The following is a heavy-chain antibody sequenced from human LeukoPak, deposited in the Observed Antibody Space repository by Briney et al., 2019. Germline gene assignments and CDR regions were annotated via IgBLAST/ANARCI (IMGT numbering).Heavy chain of an antibody. V-gene: IGHV4-34*01. CDR2: INHSGST. CDR1: GGSFSGYY. J-gene: IGHJ4*02. CDR3: ARAHITIFGVARYHFDY. Sequence: TSETLSLTCAVYGGSFSGYYWSWIRQPPGKGLEWIGEINHSGSTNYNPSLKSRVTISVDTSKNQFSLKLSSVTAADTAVYYCARAHITIFGVARYHFDYWGQGTLVTVSS. D-gene: IGHD3-3*01.